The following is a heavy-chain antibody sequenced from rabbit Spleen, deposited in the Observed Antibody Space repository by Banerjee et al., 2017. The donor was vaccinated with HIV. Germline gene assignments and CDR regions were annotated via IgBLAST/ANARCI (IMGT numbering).Heavy chain of an antibody. D-gene: IGHD1-1*01. V-gene: IGHV1S45*01. CDR3: VRDLPDIIGWNFGW. Sequence: QEQLVESRGGLVTPEGSLALTCKASGFSFSSSDYICWVRQAPGKGLEWISCIAGSSSGFTYSATWVSGRFSISRENTQNTVYLQLNSLTAADTATYFCVRDLPDIIGWNFGWWGPGTLVTVS. CDR1: GFSFSSSDY. J-gene: IGHJ4*01. CDR2: IAGSSSGFT.